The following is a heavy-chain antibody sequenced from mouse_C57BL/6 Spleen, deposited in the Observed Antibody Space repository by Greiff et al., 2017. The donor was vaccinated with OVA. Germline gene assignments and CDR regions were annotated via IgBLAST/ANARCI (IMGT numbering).Heavy chain of an antibody. J-gene: IGHJ4*01. Sequence: QVQLQQPGAELVKPGASVKLSCKASGYTFTSYWMHWVKQRPGQGLEWIGMIHPNSGSTNYNEKFKSKATLTVDKSSSTAYMQLSSLTSEDSAVYYCVYGNYHYYAMDYWGQGTSVTVSS. CDR2: IHPNSGST. CDR1: GYTFTSYW. V-gene: IGHV1-64*01. CDR3: VYGNYHYYAMDY. D-gene: IGHD2-1*01.